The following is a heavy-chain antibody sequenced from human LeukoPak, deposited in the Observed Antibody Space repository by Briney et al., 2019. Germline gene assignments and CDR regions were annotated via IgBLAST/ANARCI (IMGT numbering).Heavy chain of an antibody. CDR2: INHSGST. V-gene: IGHV4-34*01. Sequence: SETLSLTCAVYGGSFSGYYWSWIRQPPGKGLEWIGEINHSGSTNYNPSLQSRVTISVDTSKNQFSLKLSSVTAADTAVYYCARGLWLKVAFDIWGQGTMVTVSS. J-gene: IGHJ3*02. CDR3: ARGLWLKVAFDI. CDR1: GGSFSGYY. D-gene: IGHD5-12*01.